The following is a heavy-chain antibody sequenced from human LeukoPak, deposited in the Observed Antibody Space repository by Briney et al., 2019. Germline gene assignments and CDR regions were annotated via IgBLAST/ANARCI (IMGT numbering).Heavy chain of an antibody. J-gene: IGHJ3*01. CDR2: IKSKTYGETT. CDR3: TKERYCASTTCPGAFDL. V-gene: IGHV3-15*01. D-gene: IGHD2-2*01. Sequence: GGSLRLSCAASGITLTYDWMSWVRQAPGKGLEWVGRIKSKTYGETTDYAAPVKGRFTVSRDDSKNMVALQMNSLKAEDTALYYCTKERYCASTTCPGAFDLWGQGTMVTVSS. CDR1: GITLTYDW.